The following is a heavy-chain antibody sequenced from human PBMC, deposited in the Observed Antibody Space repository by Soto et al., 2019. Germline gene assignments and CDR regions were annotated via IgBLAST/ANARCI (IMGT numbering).Heavy chain of an antibody. V-gene: IGHV3-11*01. Sequence: QVQLVESGGVLVKPGGSLRLSCAASGFTFSDYYMSWIRQAPGQGLEWVSDISSGGTSISYADSVKGRVTISRDTAKNSLFQQMSSLRAENTAVYYCARDLSPTLRLDRRDWAVGFDSWGQGTLVPVSS. J-gene: IGHJ4*02. CDR1: GFTFSDYY. D-gene: IGHD1-1*01. CDR2: ISSGGTSI. CDR3: ARDLSPTLRLDRRDWAVGFDS.